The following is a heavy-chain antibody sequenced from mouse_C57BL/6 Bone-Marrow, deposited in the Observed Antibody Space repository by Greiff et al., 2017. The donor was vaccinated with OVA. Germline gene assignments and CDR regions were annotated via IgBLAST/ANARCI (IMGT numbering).Heavy chain of an antibody. CDR3: ARHYDLDY. D-gene: IGHD2-3*01. CDR1: GFTFSSYG. CDR2: ISSGGSYT. J-gene: IGHJ2*01. Sequence: EVKLVESGGDLVKPGGSLKLSCAASGFTFSSYGMSWVRQTPDKRLEWVATISSGGSYTYYPDSVKGRFTISRDNAKNTLYLQMSSLKSEDTAMYYCARHYDLDYWGQGTTLTVSS. V-gene: IGHV5-6*02.